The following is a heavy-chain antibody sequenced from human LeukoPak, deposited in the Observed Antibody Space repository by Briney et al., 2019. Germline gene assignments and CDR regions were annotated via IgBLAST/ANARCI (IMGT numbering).Heavy chain of an antibody. Sequence: PSETLSLTCAVNGVSFSAYSWSWIRQSPGRGLEWIGGIISGGGVIYNPSLESRATISGDTSENQFSLSLTSVTDADTAVYYCARLRCGHTDVICYNYWGLGTLVTVSS. D-gene: IGHD2-21*01. J-gene: IGHJ4*02. V-gene: IGHV4-34*12. CDR3: ARLRCGHTDVICYNY. CDR1: GVSFSAYS. CDR2: IISGGGV.